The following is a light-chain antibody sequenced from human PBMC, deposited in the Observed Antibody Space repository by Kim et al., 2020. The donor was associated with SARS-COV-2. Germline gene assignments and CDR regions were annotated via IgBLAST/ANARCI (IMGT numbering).Light chain of an antibody. J-gene: IGKJ4*01. Sequence: ASVGGSVTITCRASQDMRNSLAWYQQKPGKVPKLLIYGASTLQSGVPLRFSGSGSGTDFTLTISSLQPEDFATYYCQQLNSYSLTFGGGTKVEI. CDR3: QQLNSYSLT. V-gene: IGKV1-9*01. CDR2: GAS. CDR1: QDMRNS.